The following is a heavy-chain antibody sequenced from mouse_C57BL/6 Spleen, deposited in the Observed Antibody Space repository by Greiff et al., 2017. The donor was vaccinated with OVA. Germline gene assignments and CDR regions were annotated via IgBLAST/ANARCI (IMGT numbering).Heavy chain of an antibody. CDR1: GYSITSGYY. CDR2: ISYDGSN. D-gene: IGHD1-1*01. CDR3: ASGDYYYGSSFDY. J-gene: IGHJ2*01. V-gene: IGHV3-6*01. Sequence: VQLQQSGPGLVKPSPSLSLTCSVTGYSITSGYYWNWIRQSPGNKLEWMGYISYDGSNNYNPSLKNRIAITRDTSKNQFFLKLNSVTTEDTATYYCASGDYYYGSSFDYWGQGTTLTVSS.